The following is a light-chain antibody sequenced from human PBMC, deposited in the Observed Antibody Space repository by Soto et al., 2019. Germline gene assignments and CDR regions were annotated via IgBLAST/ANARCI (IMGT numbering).Light chain of an antibody. V-gene: IGLV1-44*01. CDR3: AAGGDSLGGFF. CDR2: SNN. Sequence: QSVLTQPPSPSGTPGQRVTISCSGSSSNIGSNTVNWYQQLPGTAPKLLIYSNNQRPSGVPDRFSGSKSGTSASLAISGLQFGDGGYYYWAAGGDSLGGFFFGTGTKGTVL. CDR1: SSNIGSNT. J-gene: IGLJ1*01.